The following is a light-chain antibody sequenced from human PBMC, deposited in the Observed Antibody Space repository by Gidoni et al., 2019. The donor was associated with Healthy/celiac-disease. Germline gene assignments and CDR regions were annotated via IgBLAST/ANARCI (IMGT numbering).Light chain of an antibody. CDR2: DAS. J-gene: IGKJ2*01. CDR1: QSVSSY. CDR3: QQRANWPT. V-gene: IGKV3-11*01. Sequence: EIVLTQSPATLSLSPGERATLSCRASQSVSSYLAWYQQKPGQAPRLLIYDASNMATGIPARFSGSGSGTDFTLTISSLEPEDFAVYHCQQRANWPTFGQGTKLEIK.